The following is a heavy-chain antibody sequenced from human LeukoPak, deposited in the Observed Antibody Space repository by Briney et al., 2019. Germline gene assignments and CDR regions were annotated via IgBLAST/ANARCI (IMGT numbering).Heavy chain of an antibody. CDR3: ARGAGSFDY. CDR2: IDSDGSSL. CDR1: GFTFSTYW. J-gene: IGHJ4*02. Sequence: PGGSLRLSCAASGFTFSTYWMHWVRQAPGKGLVWVSGIDSDGSSLSYADSVKGRFTMSRDNAKNTLYLQMDSLRAEDTAVYYCARGAGSFDYWGQGTLVTVSS. V-gene: IGHV3-74*01.